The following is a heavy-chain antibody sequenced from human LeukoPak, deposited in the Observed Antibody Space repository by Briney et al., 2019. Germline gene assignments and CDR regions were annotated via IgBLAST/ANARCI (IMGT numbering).Heavy chain of an antibody. D-gene: IGHD3-9*01. CDR1: GGSISSSSYY. CDR2: IYYSGNT. Sequence: SETLSLTXTVSGGSISSSSYYWGGIRQPPGKGLEWIGSIYYSGNTYYNPSLKSRVTISVDTSKNQVSLKLSSVTAADTAVYYCVRHRYFDWHFDYWGQGTLVTVSS. V-gene: IGHV4-39*01. J-gene: IGHJ4*02. CDR3: VRHRYFDWHFDY.